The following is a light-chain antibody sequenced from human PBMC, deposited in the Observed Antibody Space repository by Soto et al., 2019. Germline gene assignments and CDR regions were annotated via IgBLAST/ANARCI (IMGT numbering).Light chain of an antibody. CDR1: ASNLGGNP. Sequence: QPVLTQPPSVSGTPGQTVSISCSGSASNLGGNPVNWYQHLPGATPKLLIYTNHQRPSGVPDRFSGSKSGTSASLAISGLRSEDEAIFYCAAWADSLNAVVFGGGTKLTVL. J-gene: IGLJ2*01. CDR2: TNH. V-gene: IGLV1-44*01. CDR3: AAWADSLNAVV.